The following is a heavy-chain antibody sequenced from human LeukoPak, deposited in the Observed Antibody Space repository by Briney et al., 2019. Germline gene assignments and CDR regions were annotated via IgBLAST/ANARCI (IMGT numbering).Heavy chain of an antibody. CDR2: INHSGST. Sequence: SETLSLTCAVYGGSFSGYYWSWIRQPPGKGLEWIGEINHSGSTNYNPSLKSRVTISVDTSKNQFSLKLSSVTAADTAVYYCARRPAEMGYYFDYWGQGTLVTVSS. CDR1: GGSFSGYY. D-gene: IGHD5-24*01. V-gene: IGHV4-34*01. CDR3: ARRPAEMGYYFDY. J-gene: IGHJ4*02.